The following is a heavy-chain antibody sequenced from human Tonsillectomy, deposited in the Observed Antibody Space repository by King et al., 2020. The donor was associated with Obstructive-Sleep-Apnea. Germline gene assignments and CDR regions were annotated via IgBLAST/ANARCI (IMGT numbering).Heavy chain of an antibody. V-gene: IGHV2-70*11. CDR2: IDWDDDE. J-gene: IGHJ4*02. D-gene: IGHD1/OR15-1a*01. CDR1: GFSLSTTGIC. Sequence: VTLKESGPALVKPTQTLTLTCTFSGFSLSTTGICVSWIRQPPGKALEWLARIDWDDDEYYSTSLKTRLTISKDTSKSQVVLTMTNVAPVDTATYYCARIRGGNYAWNNYHYYFDYWGQGTLVTVSS. CDR3: ARIRGGNYAWNNYHYYFDY.